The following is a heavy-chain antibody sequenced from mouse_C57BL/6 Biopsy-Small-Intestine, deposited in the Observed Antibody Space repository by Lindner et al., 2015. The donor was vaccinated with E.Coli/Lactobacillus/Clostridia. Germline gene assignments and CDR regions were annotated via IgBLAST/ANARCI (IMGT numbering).Heavy chain of an antibody. CDR2: IYPGDGDT. Sequence: VQLQESGAELVKPGASVKISCKASGYAFSSYWMNWVKQRPGKGLEWIGQIYPGDGDTNYNGKFKGKATLTGDKSSSTAYMQLSGLTSEDSAVYFCARRDYGSSYGYFDVWGTGTTVTVSS. CDR3: ARRDYGSSYGYFDV. CDR1: GYAFSSYW. V-gene: IGHV1-80*01. D-gene: IGHD1-1*01. J-gene: IGHJ1*03.